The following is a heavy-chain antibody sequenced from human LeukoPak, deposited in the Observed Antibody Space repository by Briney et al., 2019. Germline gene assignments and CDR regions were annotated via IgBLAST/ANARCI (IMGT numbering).Heavy chain of an antibody. Sequence: ASVKVSCKASGYTFTSYDINWVRQATGQGLEWMGWMNPNSGNTGYAQKFQGRVTMTRNTSISTAYMELSSLRSEDTAVYYCARISPPLDGYSGYDDYWGQGTLVTVSS. CDR1: GYTFTSYD. J-gene: IGHJ4*02. CDR3: ARISPPLDGYSGYDDY. V-gene: IGHV1-8*01. CDR2: MNPNSGNT. D-gene: IGHD5-12*01.